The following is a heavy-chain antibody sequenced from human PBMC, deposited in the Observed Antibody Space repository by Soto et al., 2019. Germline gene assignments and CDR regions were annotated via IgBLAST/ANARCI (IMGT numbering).Heavy chain of an antibody. J-gene: IGHJ4*02. CDR2: IYSGGST. Sequence: GGSLKLSCAASGFTVSSNYMSWVRQAPGKGLEWVSVIYSGGSTYYADSVKGRFTISRHNSKNTLYLQMNSLRAEDTAVYYCARIGPAAMQGYYFDYWGQGTLVTVSS. CDR3: ARIGPAAMQGYYFDY. V-gene: IGHV3-53*04. D-gene: IGHD2-2*01. CDR1: GFTVSSNY.